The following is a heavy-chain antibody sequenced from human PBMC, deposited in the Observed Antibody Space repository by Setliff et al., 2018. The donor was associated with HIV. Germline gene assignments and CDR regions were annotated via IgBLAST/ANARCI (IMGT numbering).Heavy chain of an antibody. V-gene: IGHV3-20*04. D-gene: IGHD4-4*01. CDR1: GFIFDDYA. CDR2: INWNGGST. Sequence: GGSLRLSCAAPGFIFDDYAMNRVRQAPGKGLEWVSGINWNGGSTGYADSVTGRFTISRDNAKNTLYLQMNSLRAEDTAVYYCVRDITTCWDVWGQGTTVTVSS. CDR3: VRDITTCWDV. J-gene: IGHJ6*02.